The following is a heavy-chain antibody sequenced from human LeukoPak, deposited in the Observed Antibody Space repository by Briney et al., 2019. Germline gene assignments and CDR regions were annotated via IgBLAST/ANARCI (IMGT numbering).Heavy chain of an antibody. V-gene: IGHV3-7*01. Sequence: QAGGSLRLSCAASGFTFSIYWMSWVRQAPGKGLEWVANVKTDGSERYYVDSVKGRFTVSRDNAKNSLYLQMNSLRAEDTAVYYCAREGRVPARPHFDSWGQGTLVTVSS. CDR1: GFTFSIYW. CDR2: VKTDGSER. D-gene: IGHD6-6*01. J-gene: IGHJ4*02. CDR3: AREGRVPARPHFDS.